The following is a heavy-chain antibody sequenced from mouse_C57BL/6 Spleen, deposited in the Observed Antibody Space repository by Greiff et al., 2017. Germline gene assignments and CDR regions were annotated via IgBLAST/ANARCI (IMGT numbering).Heavy chain of an antibody. Sequence: VQLKQPGAELVMPGASVKLSCKASGYTFTSYWMHWVKQRPGQGLEWIGEIDPSDSYTNYNQKFKGKSTLTVDKSSSTAYMQLNSLTSEESAVYYCARGDYYGSSFGCWGQGATLTVSS. D-gene: IGHD1-1*01. J-gene: IGHJ2*01. V-gene: IGHV1-69*01. CDR1: GYTFTSYW. CDR3: ARGDYYGSSFGC. CDR2: IDPSDSYT.